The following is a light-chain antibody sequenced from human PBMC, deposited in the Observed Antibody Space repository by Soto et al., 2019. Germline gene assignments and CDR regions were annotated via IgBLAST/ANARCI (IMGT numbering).Light chain of an antibody. Sequence: DIQMTQSPSSLSASVGDRVTITCQASQDISNYLNWYQKKPGKAPKLLINDASNLETGVPSRLSGSGYGTDFTFTISSLQTEDIATYYCQQCDNLPLTFGGGTKVDIK. V-gene: IGKV1-33*01. CDR2: DAS. J-gene: IGKJ4*01. CDR3: QQCDNLPLT. CDR1: QDISNY.